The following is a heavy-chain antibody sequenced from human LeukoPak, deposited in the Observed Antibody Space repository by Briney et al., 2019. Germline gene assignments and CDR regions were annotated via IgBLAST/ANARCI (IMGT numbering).Heavy chain of an antibody. CDR3: AREAAASGWNSVYGMDD. D-gene: IGHD6-19*01. Sequence: GGSLSLSCAASGFTVSNNYRGWVRPAPGKGLGWVSVINSGGSTCYADSVKGRFTISKDNSKNTLYLQMNSLRAEDTAVYYCAREAAASGWNSVYGMDDWGQGTTVTVSS. CDR2: INSGGST. CDR1: GFTVSNNY. J-gene: IGHJ6*02. V-gene: IGHV3-66*01.